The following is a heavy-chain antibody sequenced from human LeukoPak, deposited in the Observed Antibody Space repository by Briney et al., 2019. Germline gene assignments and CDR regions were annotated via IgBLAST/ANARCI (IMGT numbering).Heavy chain of an antibody. CDR1: GFTFSSYG. CDR3: AKGPSGYCSGGSCSGSGY. Sequence: PGRSLRLSCAASGFTFSSYGMHWVRQAPGKGLEWVAFIRYDGSNKYYADSVKGRFTISRDNSKNTLYLQMNSLRAEDTAVYYCAKGPSGYCSGGSCSGSGYWGQGTLVTVSS. D-gene: IGHD2-15*01. V-gene: IGHV3-30*02. CDR2: IRYDGSNK. J-gene: IGHJ4*02.